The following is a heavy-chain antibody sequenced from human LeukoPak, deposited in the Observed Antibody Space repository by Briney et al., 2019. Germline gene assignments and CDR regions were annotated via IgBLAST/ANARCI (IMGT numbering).Heavy chain of an antibody. CDR1: GYTXTGYY. CDR3: ARGSYGDYAVDY. J-gene: IGHJ4*02. V-gene: IGHV1-2*02. D-gene: IGHD4-17*01. Sequence: ASVKVSCKASGYTXTGYYMHGVRQAPGQGLEWMGWINPNSGGTNYAQKFQGRVTMTRDTSISTAYMELSRLRSDDTAVYYCARGSYGDYAVDYWGQGTLVTVSS. CDR2: INPNSGGT.